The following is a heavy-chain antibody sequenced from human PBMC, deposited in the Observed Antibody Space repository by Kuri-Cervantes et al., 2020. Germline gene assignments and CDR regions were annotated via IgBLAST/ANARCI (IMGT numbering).Heavy chain of an antibody. CDR1: GYSFTNYG. D-gene: IGHD6-19*01. V-gene: IGHV1-18*01. CDR3: ARDRITVSGLDY. Sequence: ASVKVSCKASGYSFTNYGVSWVRQAPGQGLEWLGWISPSNGDTNYAQKFQVRVTMTTDTSTSTAYMELTSLRSDDTAVYFCARDRITVSGLDYWGQGTRVTVSS. J-gene: IGHJ4*02. CDR2: ISPSNGDT.